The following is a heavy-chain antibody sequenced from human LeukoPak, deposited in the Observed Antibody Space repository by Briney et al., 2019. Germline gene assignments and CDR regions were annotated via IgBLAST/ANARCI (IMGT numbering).Heavy chain of an antibody. J-gene: IGHJ5*02. Sequence: SETLSLTCTVSGGSISSSSYYWSWIRQPPGKGLEWIGEINHSGSTNYNPSLKSRVTISVDTSKNQFSLKLSSVTAADTAVYYCARHVGGVAAAGPRSSPPQNWFDPWGQGTLVTVSS. D-gene: IGHD6-13*01. CDR3: ARHVGGVAAAGPRSSPPQNWFDP. CDR2: INHSGST. V-gene: IGHV4-39*01. CDR1: GGSISSSSYY.